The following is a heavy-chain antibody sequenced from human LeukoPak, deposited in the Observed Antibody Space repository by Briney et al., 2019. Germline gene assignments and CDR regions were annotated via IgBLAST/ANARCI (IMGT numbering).Heavy chain of an antibody. D-gene: IGHD6-19*01. Sequence: ASVKVSCKASGYTFTSYDINWVRQATGQGLEWMGWMNPNSGNTGYAQKFQGRVTMTRNTSISTAYMELSSLRSEDTAVYYCARGLVSSGWSYYYYYGMDVWGQGTTVTVSS. CDR2: MNPNSGNT. V-gene: IGHV1-8*01. CDR3: ARGLVSSGWSYYYYYGMDV. J-gene: IGHJ6*02. CDR1: GYTFTSYD.